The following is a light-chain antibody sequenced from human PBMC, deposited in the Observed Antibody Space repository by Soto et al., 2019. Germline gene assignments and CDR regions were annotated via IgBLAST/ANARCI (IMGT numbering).Light chain of an antibody. Sequence: EIVMTQSPATLSVSPGERATLSCRASQSVRTNLAWYRQKPGQAPTLLIYDASIRATGIPARFSGSGSGTEFTLTISSLQSEDFALYCCQQYNDWPPWTFAQGTQVEIK. V-gene: IGKV3-15*01. CDR3: QQYNDWPPWT. CDR1: QSVRTN. CDR2: DAS. J-gene: IGKJ1*01.